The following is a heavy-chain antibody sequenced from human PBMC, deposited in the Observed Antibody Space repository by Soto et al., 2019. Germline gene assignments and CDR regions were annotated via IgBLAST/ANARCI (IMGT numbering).Heavy chain of an antibody. CDR1: GFTFSSYA. D-gene: IGHD3-16*02. J-gene: IGHJ5*02. CDR2: ISGSGGST. Sequence: EVQLLESGGGLVQPGGSLRLSCAASGFTFSSYAMSWVRQAPGKGLEWVSAISGSGGSTYYADSVKGRFTISRDNSKNRMYLQMISMRAEDTAVYYCAKGAPDGYVCGSYRSNWFDPWGQGTLVTVSS. CDR3: AKGAPDGYVCGSYRSNWFDP. V-gene: IGHV3-23*01.